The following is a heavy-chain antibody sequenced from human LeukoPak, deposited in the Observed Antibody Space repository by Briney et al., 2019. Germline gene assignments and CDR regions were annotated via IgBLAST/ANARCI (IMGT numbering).Heavy chain of an antibody. CDR1: VGTFSSYT. J-gene: IGHJ4*02. Sequence: GSSVKVSCKASVGTFSSYTISWVRQAPGQGLEWMGRIIPILGIANYAQKFQGRVTITADKSTSTAYMELSSLRSEDTAVYYCARTLDGGASSGYPFDYWGQGTLVTVSS. D-gene: IGHD3-22*01. V-gene: IGHV1-69*02. CDR3: ARTLDGGASSGYPFDY. CDR2: IIPILGIA.